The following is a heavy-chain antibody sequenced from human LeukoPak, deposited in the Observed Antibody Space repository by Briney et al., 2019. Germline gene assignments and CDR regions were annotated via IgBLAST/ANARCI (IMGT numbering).Heavy chain of an antibody. J-gene: IGHJ4*02. CDR1: GYTLTELS. CDR2: FDPEDGET. D-gene: IGHD6-13*01. CDR3: ATDLKGSWYGTFDY. Sequence: ASVKVSCKVSGYTLTELSMHWVRQAPGKRLEWMGGFDPEDGETIYAQKFQGRVTMTEDTSPDTAYMELSSLRSEDTAVYYCATDLKGSWYGTFDYWGQGTLVTVSS. V-gene: IGHV1-24*01.